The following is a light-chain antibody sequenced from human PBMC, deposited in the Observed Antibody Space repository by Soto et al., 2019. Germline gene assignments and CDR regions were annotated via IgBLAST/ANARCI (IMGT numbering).Light chain of an antibody. CDR2: GAS. J-gene: IGKJ4*01. CDR1: QSVSSK. CDR3: QQYNNWPLT. Sequence: EIVMTQSPATLSVSPGERATLSCRASQSVSSKLGWYQQKPGQAPRLLIYGASTRATGIPARFSGSGSGTEFTLTISSVQSEDFAVYYCQQYNNWPLTFGGGTKLEIK. V-gene: IGKV3-15*01.